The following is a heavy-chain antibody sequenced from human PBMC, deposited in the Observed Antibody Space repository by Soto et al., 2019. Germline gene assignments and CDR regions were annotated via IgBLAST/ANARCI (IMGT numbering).Heavy chain of an antibody. CDR1: GGSISSGDYY. Sequence: SETLSLTCTVSGGSISSGDYYWSWIRQPPGKGLEWIGYIYYSGSTYYNPSLKSRVTISVDTSKNQFSLKLSSVTAADTAVYYCAGRLAVAGKSFDYWGQGTLVTVSS. CDR3: AGRLAVAGKSFDY. D-gene: IGHD5-12*01. V-gene: IGHV4-30-4*01. J-gene: IGHJ4*02. CDR2: IYYSGST.